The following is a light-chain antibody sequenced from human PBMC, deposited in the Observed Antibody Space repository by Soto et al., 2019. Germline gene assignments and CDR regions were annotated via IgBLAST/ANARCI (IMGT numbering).Light chain of an antibody. CDR3: QQRSNWPPT. CDR1: QSVSSY. J-gene: IGKJ4*01. CDR2: DAS. V-gene: IGKV3-11*01. Sequence: EIVLTQSPATLSLSPGERATLSCRASQSVSSYLAWYQQKPGQAPRLLIYDASNRATGIPARFTGSGSGTDFTLTISSLEPKDPAVYYCQQRSNWPPTFGGGTKVEIK.